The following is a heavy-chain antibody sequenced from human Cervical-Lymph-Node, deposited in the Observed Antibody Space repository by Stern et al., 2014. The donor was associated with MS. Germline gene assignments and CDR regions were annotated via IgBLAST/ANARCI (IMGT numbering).Heavy chain of an antibody. J-gene: IGHJ5*02. Sequence: VQLVESGAEVKKPGASVTVSCKASGYTFTSLGISWVRQAPGQGLEWMGWISAYNGNTTYAQKLQGRIPLTTDTSTSTAYMELRSLTSDDTAVYYCASGSLEGFDPWGQGTLVTVSS. CDR1: GYTFTSLG. V-gene: IGHV1-18*01. CDR3: ASGSLEGFDP. D-gene: IGHD5-24*01. CDR2: ISAYNGNT.